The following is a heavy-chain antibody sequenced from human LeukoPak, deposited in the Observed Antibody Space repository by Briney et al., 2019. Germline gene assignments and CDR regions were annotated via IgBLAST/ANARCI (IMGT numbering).Heavy chain of an antibody. CDR1: GGSISSSSYY. D-gene: IGHD5-24*01. J-gene: IGHJ4*02. Sequence: SETLSLTCTVSGGSISSSSYYWGWIRQPPGKGLEWLGSIYYSGSTYYNPSLKSRVTISVDTSKNQFSLKLSSVTAADTAVYYCASWEMVYFDYWGQGTLVTVSS. CDR2: IYYSGST. V-gene: IGHV4-39*01. CDR3: ASWEMVYFDY.